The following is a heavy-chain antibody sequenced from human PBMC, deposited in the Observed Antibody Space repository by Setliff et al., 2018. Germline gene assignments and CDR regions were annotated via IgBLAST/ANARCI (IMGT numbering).Heavy chain of an antibody. D-gene: IGHD6-19*01. Sequence: ASVKVSCKVSGYTLTELSMHWVRQAPGKGLEWMGGLDPEDGETIYAQKFQGRVTMTEDTSTDTAYMELSSLRSEDTAVYYCAFNSGWYGYYFDYWGQGTLVTVSS. CDR2: LDPEDGET. V-gene: IGHV1-24*01. CDR3: AFNSGWYGYYFDY. J-gene: IGHJ4*02. CDR1: GYTLTELS.